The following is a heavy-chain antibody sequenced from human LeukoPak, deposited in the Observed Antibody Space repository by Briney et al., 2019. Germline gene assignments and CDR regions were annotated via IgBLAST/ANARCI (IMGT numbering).Heavy chain of an antibody. D-gene: IGHD2-21*02. CDR2: ISSIGSTI. CDR3: ARLSYCGGDCRRPFDY. CDR1: GFTFSSYE. J-gene: IGHJ4*02. V-gene: IGHV3-48*03. Sequence: PGGSLRLSCAASGFTFSSYEMNWVRQAPGKGLDWVSFISSIGSTIYYADSVKGRFTITRDNATNSLDLQMNSLRAEDTAVYYCARLSYCGGDCRRPFDYWGQGTLVTVSS.